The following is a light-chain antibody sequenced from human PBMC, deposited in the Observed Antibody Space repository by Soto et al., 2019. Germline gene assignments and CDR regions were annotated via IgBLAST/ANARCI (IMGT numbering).Light chain of an antibody. V-gene: IGKV1-5*03. J-gene: IGKJ4*01. Sequence: DIQMTQSPSTLSSSAGDRVTISCRASQSISSWLAWYQQKPGQAPKLLIYKASSLDSGLPSRFSGSGYGTXXXXXXXXXXXXXFXTXXXXQYSSYPPTFGGGTKVNIK. CDR1: QSISSW. CDR2: KAS. CDR3: XQYSSYPPT.